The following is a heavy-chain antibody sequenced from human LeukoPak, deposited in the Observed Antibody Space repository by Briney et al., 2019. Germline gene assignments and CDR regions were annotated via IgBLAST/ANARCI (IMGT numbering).Heavy chain of an antibody. CDR1: GFTFSDYY. D-gene: IGHD6-19*01. CDR3: ARFTSGWYYFDH. J-gene: IGHJ4*02. V-gene: IGHV3-11*04. CDR2: ISSSSGVTI. Sequence: PGGSLRLSCAASGFTFSDYYMSWIRQAPGKGLEGVSYISSSSGVTIYYADSVKGRFTISRYNAKYSLYLQMDSLRAEDTAVYYCARFTSGWYYFDHWGQGTLVTVSS.